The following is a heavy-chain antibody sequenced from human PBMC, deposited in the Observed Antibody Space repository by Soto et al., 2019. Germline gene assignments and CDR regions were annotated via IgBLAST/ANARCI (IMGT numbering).Heavy chain of an antibody. J-gene: IGHJ6*03. CDR2: ISSSGSTI. CDR3: AEVCKYRLYYCYYMDV. V-gene: IGHV3-48*03. Sequence: GGSLRLSCAASGFTFSSYEMNWVRQAPGKGLEWVSYISSSGSTIYYADSVKGRFTLSRDNAKNSLYLQMNSLRAEDTAVYYCAEVCKYRLYYCYYMDVWGKGTTVTVSS. CDR1: GFTFSSYE. D-gene: IGHD2-15*01.